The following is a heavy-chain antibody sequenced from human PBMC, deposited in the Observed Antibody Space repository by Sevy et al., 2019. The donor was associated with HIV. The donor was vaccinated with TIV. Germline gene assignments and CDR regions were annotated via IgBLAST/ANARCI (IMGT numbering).Heavy chain of an antibody. CDR1: GYTFTGYY. Sequence: ASVKVSCKASGYTFTGYYVHWVRRAPGQGLEWMGWINPSSGGTNYGQKFHGRVTMTRDTSITTAYMELNSLRSDDTAVYYSARSVYGSGTYLNDYWGQGTLVTVSS. V-gene: IGHV1-2*02. J-gene: IGHJ4*02. D-gene: IGHD3-10*01. CDR2: INPSSGGT. CDR3: ARSVYGSGTYLNDY.